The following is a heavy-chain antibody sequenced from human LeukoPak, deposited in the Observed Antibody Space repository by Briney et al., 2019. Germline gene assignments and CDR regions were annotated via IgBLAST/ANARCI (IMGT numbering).Heavy chain of an antibody. CDR2: ISAYNGNT. V-gene: IGHV1-18*01. CDR3: ARFYASSALSDWHFDL. Sequence: GASVKVSCKASGYTFTSYGISWVRQAPGQGLEWMGWISAYNGNTNYAQKLQGRVTMTTDTSTSTAYMELRSLRSDDTAVYYCARFYASSALSDWHFDLWGRGTLVTVSS. J-gene: IGHJ2*01. D-gene: IGHD3-22*01. CDR1: GYTFTSYG.